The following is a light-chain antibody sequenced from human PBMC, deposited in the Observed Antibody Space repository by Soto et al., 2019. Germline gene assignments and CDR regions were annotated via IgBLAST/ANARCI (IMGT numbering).Light chain of an antibody. CDR3: SSYTSSSTPLYV. J-gene: IGLJ1*01. CDR1: SSDVGGYNY. Sequence: QSVLTQPAYVSGSHVQSITISCTGTSSDVGGYNYVSWYQQHPGKAPKLMIYDVSNRPSGVSNRFSGSKSGNTASLTISGLQAEDEADYYCSSYTSSSTPLYVFGTGTKVTGL. V-gene: IGLV2-14*01. CDR2: DVS.